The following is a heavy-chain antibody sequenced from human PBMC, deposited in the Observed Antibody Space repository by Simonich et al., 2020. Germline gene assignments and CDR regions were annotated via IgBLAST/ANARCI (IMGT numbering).Heavy chain of an antibody. Sequence: EVQLVESGGGLVKPGGSRRLSGPASGFTFGSYTLNWVRQAPGKGLGWVSSISSSSSYIYYADSVKGRFTISRDNAKNSLYLQMNSLRAEDTAVYYCARWIAVAGTGAYGMDVWGQGTTVTVSS. CDR2: ISSSSSYI. J-gene: IGHJ6*02. CDR1: GFTFGSYT. V-gene: IGHV3-21*01. D-gene: IGHD6-19*01. CDR3: ARWIAVAGTGAYGMDV.